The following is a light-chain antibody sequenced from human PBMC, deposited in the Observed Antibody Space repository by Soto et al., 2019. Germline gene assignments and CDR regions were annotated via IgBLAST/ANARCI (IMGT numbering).Light chain of an antibody. CDR3: QVWDSSTVV. CDR1: NIGSKN. CDR2: RDS. Sequence: SYELTQPLSVSVALGQTARITCGGNNIGSKNVHWYQQKPGQAPVLVIYRDSKRPSGIPERFSGSNSGNTATLTISRAQGGDEADYYCQVWDSSTVVFGGGTKVTVL. J-gene: IGLJ2*01. V-gene: IGLV3-9*01.